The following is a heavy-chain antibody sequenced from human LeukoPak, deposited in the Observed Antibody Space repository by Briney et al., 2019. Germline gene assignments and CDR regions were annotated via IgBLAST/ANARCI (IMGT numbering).Heavy chain of an antibody. D-gene: IGHD3-16*01. CDR2: INHNGNVN. CDR1: GFTFSSYW. Sequence: GVSLRLSCAASGFTFSSYWMNWARQAPGKGLEWVASINHNGNVNYYVDSVRGRFTISRDNAKNSLYLQMSNLRAEDTAVYFCARGGGLDVWGQGATVTVSS. J-gene: IGHJ6*02. CDR3: ARGGGLDV. V-gene: IGHV3-7*03.